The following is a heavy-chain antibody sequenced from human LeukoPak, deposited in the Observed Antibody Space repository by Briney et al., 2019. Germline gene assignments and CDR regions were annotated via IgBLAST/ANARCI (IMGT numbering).Heavy chain of an antibody. CDR2: INPYNGKT. D-gene: IGHD3-3*01. J-gene: IGHJ4*02. CDR1: GYSFTSYG. V-gene: IGHV1-18*01. CDR3: ARDPSGNPYFFDY. Sequence: ASVKVSCKPSGYSFTSYGISWVRQAPGQGLEWVGWINPYNGKTSYAQKVQGGVTVTTDTSTSTAYMELRSLRSDDTAVYYCARDPSGNPYFFDYWGQGTLVTVSS.